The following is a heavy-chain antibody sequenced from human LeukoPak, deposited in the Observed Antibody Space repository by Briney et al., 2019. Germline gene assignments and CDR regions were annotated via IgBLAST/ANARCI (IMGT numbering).Heavy chain of an antibody. V-gene: IGHV3-74*01. CDR1: GFTFSSYW. J-gene: IGHJ4*02. CDR3: ARGFKYGGNSNMDY. D-gene: IGHD4-23*01. Sequence: GESLKISCAASGFTFSSYWMHWVRQAPGKGLVWVSRINSDGSSTSYADSVKGRFTISRDNAKNTLYLQMNSLRAEDTAVYYCARGFKYGGNSNMDYWGQGTLVTVSS. CDR2: INSDGSST.